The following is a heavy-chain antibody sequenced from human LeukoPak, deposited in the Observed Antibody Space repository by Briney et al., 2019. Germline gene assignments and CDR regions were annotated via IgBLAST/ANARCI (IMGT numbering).Heavy chain of an antibody. J-gene: IGHJ4*02. CDR1: GFTFSGYS. CDR3: ARILGLTLDY. V-gene: IGHV3-48*02. CDR2: IVTSGSTI. Sequence: GGSLRLSCAASGFTFSGYSMNWVRRAPGKGLEWVSYIVTSGSTIYYADSVKGRFTISRDNAKNSLYLQMNSLRDEDTAVYYCARILGLTLDYWGQGALVTVSS. D-gene: IGHD1-14*01.